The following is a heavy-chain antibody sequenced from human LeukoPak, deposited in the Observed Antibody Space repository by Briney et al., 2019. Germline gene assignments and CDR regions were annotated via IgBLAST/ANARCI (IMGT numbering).Heavy chain of an antibody. Sequence: GGSLRLSCAASGFTFSSYEMNWVRQAPGKGLEWVSYISSSGSTIYYADSVKGRFTISRDNAKNSLYLQMNSLRAEDTAVYYCARDKPELLWFGELRSWFDPWGQGTLVTVSS. J-gene: IGHJ5*02. CDR1: GFTFSSYE. CDR2: ISSSGSTI. V-gene: IGHV3-48*03. D-gene: IGHD3-10*01. CDR3: ARDKPELLWFGELRSWFDP.